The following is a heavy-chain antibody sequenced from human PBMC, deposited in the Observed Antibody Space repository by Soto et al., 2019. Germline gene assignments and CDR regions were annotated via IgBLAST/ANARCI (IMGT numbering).Heavy chain of an antibody. D-gene: IGHD2-15*01. CDR1: GFTFTSSA. Sequence: SVKVSCKASGFTFTSSAVQWVRQARGQRLEWIGWIVVGSGNTNYAQKFQERVTITRDMSTSTAYMELSSLRSEDTAVYYCAADHCSGGSCYWDAFDIWGQGTMVTVS. CDR3: AADHCSGGSCYWDAFDI. J-gene: IGHJ3*02. V-gene: IGHV1-58*01. CDR2: IVVGSGNT.